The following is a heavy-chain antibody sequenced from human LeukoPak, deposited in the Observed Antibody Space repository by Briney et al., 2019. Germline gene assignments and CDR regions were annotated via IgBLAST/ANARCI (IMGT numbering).Heavy chain of an antibody. Sequence: EGSLRLSCAASGFSFSSYAMHWVRQPPGKGPEWVAIISNDGGSEYYADSVKGRFTISRDSSKNTLYLQMNSLRPDDTAVYYCARVAVIAAPAWGQGALVTVSS. V-gene: IGHV3-30*01. CDR2: ISNDGGSE. D-gene: IGHD6-13*01. J-gene: IGHJ5*02. CDR3: ARVAVIAAPA. CDR1: GFSFSSYA.